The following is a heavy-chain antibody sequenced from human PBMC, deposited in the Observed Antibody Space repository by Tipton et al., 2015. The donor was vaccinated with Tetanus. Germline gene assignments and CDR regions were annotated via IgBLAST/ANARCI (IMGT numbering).Heavy chain of an antibody. CDR3: ARGAMQPLDY. Sequence: SLRLSCAGSGFTFSGFYMSWIRQAPGRGLEWVAYTSGSGNTILYSDSVKGRFTVSRDNADNSVYLQMNHLRDDDTAMYFCARGAMQPLDYWGQGTVVTVSS. CDR1: GFTFSGFY. CDR2: TSGSGNTI. D-gene: IGHD2-2*01. J-gene: IGHJ4*02. V-gene: IGHV3-11*01.